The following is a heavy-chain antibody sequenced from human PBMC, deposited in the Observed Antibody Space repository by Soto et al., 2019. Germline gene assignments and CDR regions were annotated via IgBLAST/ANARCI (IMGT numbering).Heavy chain of an antibody. J-gene: IGHJ5*02. CDR1: GGSISSYY. CDR2: IYYSGST. CDR3: AMTRGYSLRWFDP. D-gene: IGHD5-18*01. V-gene: IGHV4-59*01. Sequence: SETLSLTCTVSGGSISSYYWSWIRQPPGKGLEWIGYIYYSGSTNYNPSLKSRVTISVDTSKNQFSLKLSSVTAADTAVYYCAMTRGYSLRWFDPWGQGTLVTVSS.